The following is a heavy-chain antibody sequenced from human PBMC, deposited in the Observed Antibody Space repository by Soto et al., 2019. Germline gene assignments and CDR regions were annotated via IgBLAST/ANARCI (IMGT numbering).Heavy chain of an antibody. CDR3: ARILTATGGHFDS. V-gene: IGHV2-5*02. CDR2: IFWDDDK. CDR1: GSSLTTSGVG. Sequence: SGPTLVNPTQTLTLTCSFSGSSLTTSGVGVGWVRQSPEKALEWLALIFWDDDKRYSPSLRSRLTIAKDTSKNQVVLTLTNVEPVDTATYYCARILTATGGHFDSWGQGALVTVSS. J-gene: IGHJ4*02. D-gene: IGHD2-8*02.